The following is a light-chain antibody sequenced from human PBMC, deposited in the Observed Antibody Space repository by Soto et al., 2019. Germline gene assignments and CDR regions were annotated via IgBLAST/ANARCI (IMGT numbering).Light chain of an antibody. CDR2: AAS. J-gene: IGKJ4*01. V-gene: IGKV1-39*01. Sequence: DIPMTQSPSSLSASVGDSVTITCRASQNIDIYLNWYQQKPGRAPKLLIYAASSLQSGVPSRFSGGGSGSDFTLTLSSLQPEDFATYFCQQSYSIFLTFGGGTKVEIK. CDR3: QQSYSIFLT. CDR1: QNIDIY.